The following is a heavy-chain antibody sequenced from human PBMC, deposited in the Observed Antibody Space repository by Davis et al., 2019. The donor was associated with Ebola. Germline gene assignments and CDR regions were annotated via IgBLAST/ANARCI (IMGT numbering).Heavy chain of an antibody. CDR1: GYIFTNYW. V-gene: IGHV5-10-1*01. D-gene: IGHD5-18*01. CDR3: ARHLSGYSVDS. CDR2: IDPGDSYT. Sequence: GESLKISCKGSGYIFTNYWISWVRQIPGKGLEWMGRIDPGDSYTIYSPSFQGHVTISGDKSISTAYLQWSSLKASDTAMYYCARHLSGYSVDSWGQGTLVTVSS. J-gene: IGHJ4*02.